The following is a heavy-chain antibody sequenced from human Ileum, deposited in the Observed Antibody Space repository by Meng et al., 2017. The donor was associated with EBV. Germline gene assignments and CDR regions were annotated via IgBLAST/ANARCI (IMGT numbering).Heavy chain of an antibody. Sequence: LVVWWGGWVNLGWSLRLSCAASGFTFSNYYMNWIRQAPGKGLELVSFISSTGSTTYYADSVKGRFTVSRDNAKNSLFLQMHSLRAEDTAVYYCVYSSSFHWGQGTLVTVSS. CDR3: VYSSSFH. V-gene: IGHV3-11*01. J-gene: IGHJ4*02. CDR1: GFTFSNYY. D-gene: IGHD6-13*01. CDR2: ISSTGSTT.